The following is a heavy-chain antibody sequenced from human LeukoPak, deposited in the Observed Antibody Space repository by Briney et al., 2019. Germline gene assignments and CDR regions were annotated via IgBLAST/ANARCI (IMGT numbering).Heavy chain of an antibody. D-gene: IGHD3-3*01. J-gene: IGHJ3*02. Sequence: GASVKVSCKASGGTFSSYAISWVRQAPGQGLEWMGGIIPIFGTANYAQKFQGRVTITADESTSTAYMELSSLRSEDTAVYYCAEGRTNRRVYYASDAFDIWGQGTMVTVSS. CDR1: GGTFSSYA. CDR2: IIPIFGTA. V-gene: IGHV1-69*13. CDR3: AEGRTNRRVYYASDAFDI.